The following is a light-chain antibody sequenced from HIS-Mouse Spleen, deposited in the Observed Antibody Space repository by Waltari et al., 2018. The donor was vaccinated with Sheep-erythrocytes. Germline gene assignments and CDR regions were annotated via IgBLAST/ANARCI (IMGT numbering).Light chain of an antibody. CDR2: DVS. Sequence: QSALTQPRSVSGSPGQSVTIPCTGTSSDVCGYHYVPWYQQHPGKAPKLMIYDVSKRPSGVPDRFSGSKSGNTASLTISGLQAEDEADYYCCSYAGSYNHVFATGTKVTVL. J-gene: IGLJ1*01. V-gene: IGLV2-11*01. CDR3: CSYAGSYNHV. CDR1: SSDVCGYHY.